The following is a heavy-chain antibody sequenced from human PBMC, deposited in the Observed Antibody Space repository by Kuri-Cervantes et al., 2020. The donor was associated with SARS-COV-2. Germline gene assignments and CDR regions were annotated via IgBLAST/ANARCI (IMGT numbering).Heavy chain of an antibody. CDR3: ASSPLGGGIDY. CDR1: GYTFTGYY. D-gene: IGHD1-26*01. V-gene: IGHV1-2*02. Sequence: GESLKISCKASGYTFTGYYMHWVRQAPGQGLEWMGWINPNSGGTNYAQKFQGRVTMTRDTSISTAYMELSRLRSDDTAVYYCASSPLGGGIDYWGQGTLVTVSS. CDR2: INPNSGGT. J-gene: IGHJ4*02.